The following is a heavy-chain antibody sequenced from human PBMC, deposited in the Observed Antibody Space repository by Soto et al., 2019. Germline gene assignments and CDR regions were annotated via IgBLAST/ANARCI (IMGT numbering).Heavy chain of an antibody. J-gene: IGHJ4*02. D-gene: IGHD6-19*01. Sequence: EVQLLESGGGLVEPGGSLRLSCAASGFTFSTYAMSWVRQAPGKGLEWVSAISASGGRTYYVDSVKGRFTISRDNSKNTLYLQMNSLRAEDTAVYFCVKELVNSGWTYFDYWGQGTLVTVSS. CDR1: GFTFSTYA. CDR3: VKELVNSGWTYFDY. CDR2: ISASGGRT. V-gene: IGHV3-23*01.